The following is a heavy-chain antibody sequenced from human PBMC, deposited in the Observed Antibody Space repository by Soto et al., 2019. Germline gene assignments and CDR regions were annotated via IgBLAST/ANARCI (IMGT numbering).Heavy chain of an antibody. CDR1: GFDFGSFG. J-gene: IGHJ6*02. Sequence: SVKVSCKASGFDFGSFGIQFLRQTRGRGLEWIGWIVVVSGSTNYARHFQGRVAISRDMSSSTAYLDLYDLKSDDTAVHFCSADHPHMAMGWPVWGQGTTVTVS. CDR2: IVVVSGST. D-gene: IGHD1-26*01. CDR3: SADHPHMAMGWPV. V-gene: IGHV1-58*02.